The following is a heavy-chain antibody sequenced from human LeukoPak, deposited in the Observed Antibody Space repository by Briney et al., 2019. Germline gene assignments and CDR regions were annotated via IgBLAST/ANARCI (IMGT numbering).Heavy chain of an antibody. CDR3: ARENRLLWFGELLTTYFDY. J-gene: IGHJ4*02. V-gene: IGHV1-69*04. Sequence: SVKVSCKASGGTFSSYAISWVRQAPGQGLEWMGRIIPILGIANYAQKFQGRVTITADKSTSTAYMELSSLRSEDTAVYYCARENRLLWFGELLTTYFDYWGQGTLVTVSS. CDR1: GGTFSSYA. CDR2: IIPILGIA. D-gene: IGHD3-10*01.